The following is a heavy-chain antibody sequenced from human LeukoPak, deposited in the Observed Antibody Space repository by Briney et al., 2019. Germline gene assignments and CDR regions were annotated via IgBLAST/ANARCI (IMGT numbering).Heavy chain of an antibody. CDR2: IYYNGDT. CDR3: ARVLRAASWRSYDY. CDR1: GGSISSYY. Sequence: SETLSLTCTVSGGSISSYYWSWIRQPPGKGLEWIGYIYYNGDTNYNPSLKSRVIISIDTSSNQFSLRLNSMTAADTAVYYCARVLRAASWRSYDYWGQGSLVTVSS. J-gene: IGHJ4*02. V-gene: IGHV4-59*01. D-gene: IGHD5-18*01.